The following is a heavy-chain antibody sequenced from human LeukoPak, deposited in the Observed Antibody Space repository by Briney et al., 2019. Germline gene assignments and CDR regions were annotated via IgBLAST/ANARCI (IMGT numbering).Heavy chain of an antibody. J-gene: IGHJ3*02. D-gene: IGHD3-22*01. Sequence: GESLKISCEGSGYEFTSYWIAWVRQMPGKDLEWMGITHPGDSDTRYSPSFQGQVTISADKSTNTAYLQWSSLKASDTAMYYCARHPHEDYDSSGYYYVGGFDIWGQGTMVTVSS. CDR2: THPGDSDT. CDR1: GYEFTSYW. CDR3: ARHPHEDYDSSGYYYVGGFDI. V-gene: IGHV5-51*01.